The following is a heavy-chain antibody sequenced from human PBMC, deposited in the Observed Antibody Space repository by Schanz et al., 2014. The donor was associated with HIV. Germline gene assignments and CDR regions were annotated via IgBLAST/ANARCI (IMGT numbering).Heavy chain of an antibody. J-gene: IGHJ4*02. CDR2: ISWNSGSI. CDR1: GFRFSDHG. CDR3: AKDFYFRPGRAAAVSFFDY. Sequence: VQLVESGGGVVQPGRSLRLSCTTSGFRFSDHGMHWVRQAPGKGLEWVSGISWNSGSIGYADSVKGRFTISRDNAKNSLYLQMNSLRAEDTALYYCAKDFYFRPGRAAAVSFFDYWGQGTLVTVSS. V-gene: IGHV3-9*01. D-gene: IGHD6-13*01.